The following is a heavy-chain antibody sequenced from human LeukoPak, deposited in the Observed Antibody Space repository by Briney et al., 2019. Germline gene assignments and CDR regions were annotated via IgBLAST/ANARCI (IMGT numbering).Heavy chain of an antibody. CDR1: GGSISSHY. CDR3: ARGSRITMIIVADDAFDI. V-gene: IGHV4-4*07. J-gene: IGHJ3*02. D-gene: IGHD3-22*01. CDR2: IYSSGST. Sequence: SETLSLTCTVSGGSISSHYWSWIRQPAGKGLEWIGRIYSSGSTNYNPSLKSRVTMSVDTSKNQFSLKLSSVTAADTAVYYCARGSRITMIIVADDAFDIWGQGTMVTVSS.